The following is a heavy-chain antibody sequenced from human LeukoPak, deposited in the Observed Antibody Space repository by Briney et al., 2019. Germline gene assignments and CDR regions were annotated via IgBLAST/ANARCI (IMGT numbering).Heavy chain of an antibody. CDR3: AKTTTFDTYYYYYMDV. CDR2: INQHGHER. CDR1: GFTFTTYW. Sequence: GGSLRLSCEVSGFTFTTYWMSWVRQAPGKGLEWVANINQHGHERYYVDSVEGRFTISRDNSKNTLYLQMNSLRAEDTAVYYCAKTTTFDTYYYYYMDVWGKGTTVTVSS. D-gene: IGHD3-10*02. V-gene: IGHV3-7*01. J-gene: IGHJ6*03.